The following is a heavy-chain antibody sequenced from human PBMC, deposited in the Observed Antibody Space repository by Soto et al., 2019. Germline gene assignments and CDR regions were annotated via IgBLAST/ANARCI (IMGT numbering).Heavy chain of an antibody. CDR1: GYTFTSYY. CDR2: INPSGGST. V-gene: IGHV1-46*01. D-gene: IGHD3-22*01. CDR3: ASRSSGYYPFDY. Sequence: PSVKVSCKASGYTFTSYYMHWVRQAPGQGLEWMGIINPSGGSTSYAQKFQGRVTMTRDTSTSTVYMELSSLRSEDTAVYYCASRSSGYYPFDYWGQGTLVTVSS. J-gene: IGHJ4*02.